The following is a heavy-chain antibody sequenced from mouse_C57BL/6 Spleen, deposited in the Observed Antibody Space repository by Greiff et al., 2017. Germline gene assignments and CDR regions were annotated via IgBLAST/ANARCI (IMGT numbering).Heavy chain of an antibody. CDR2: FNPCNGGT. D-gene: IGHD2-4*01. V-gene: IGHV1-53*01. CDR3: ARENYDGGCAY. J-gene: IGHJ3*01. CDR1: GYTFTSYW. Sequence: QVQLQQPGTELVKPGASVKLSCKASGYTFTSYWMHWVKQRPGQGLEWIGNFNPCNGGTNYNEQFTSKATLPVDKSSSTDYMQISRLTSEDAAVYYCARENYDGGCAYGGQGTLVTVSA.